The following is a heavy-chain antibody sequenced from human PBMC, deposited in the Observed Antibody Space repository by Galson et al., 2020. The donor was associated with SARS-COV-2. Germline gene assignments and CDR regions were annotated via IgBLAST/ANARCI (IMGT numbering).Heavy chain of an antibody. CDR2: ISTNSGSI. V-gene: IGHV3-9*01. CDR1: GFTFDDNA. J-gene: IGHJ4*02. Sequence: GGSMRLSCAASGFTFDDNAMHWVRQPPGKGLEWVSGISTNSGSIGNADSVKGRFTISRENAKNSLYLQMNSLRGEDTALYYCAKDAFRGCDYDFDYWGQGTLVTFSS. CDR3: AKDAFRGCDYDFDY. D-gene: IGHD5-12*01.